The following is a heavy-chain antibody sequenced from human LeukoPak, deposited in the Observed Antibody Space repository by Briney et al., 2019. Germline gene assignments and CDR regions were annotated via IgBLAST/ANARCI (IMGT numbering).Heavy chain of an antibody. D-gene: IGHD2-15*01. CDR1: GGSISSYY. J-gene: IGHJ6*03. CDR2: NYYSGST. Sequence: SETLSLTCTVSGGSISSYYWSWLRQPPGKGLEWIGYNYYSGSTNYNPSLKSRVTISVDTSKNQFSLKLSSVTAADTAVYYCARSVEGYCSGGSCYSYYYYMDVWGKGTTVTVSS. V-gene: IGHV4-59*01. CDR3: ARSVEGYCSGGSCYSYYYYMDV.